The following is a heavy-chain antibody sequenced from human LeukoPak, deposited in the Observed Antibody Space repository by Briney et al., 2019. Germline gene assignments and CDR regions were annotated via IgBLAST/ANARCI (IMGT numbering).Heavy chain of an antibody. CDR3: ARGRDGYNFDY. CDR1: GGPISSSSYY. D-gene: IGHD5-24*01. CDR2: VYYSGST. V-gene: IGHV4-39*01. J-gene: IGHJ4*02. Sequence: PSETLSLTCTVSGGPISSSSYYWGWIRQPPGKGLEWIGSVYYSGSTYYNPSLKSRVTISVDTSKNQFSLKLSSVTAADTAVYYCARGRDGYNFDYWGQGTLVTVSS.